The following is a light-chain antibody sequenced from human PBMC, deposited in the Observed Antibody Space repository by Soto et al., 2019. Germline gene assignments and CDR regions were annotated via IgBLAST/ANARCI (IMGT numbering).Light chain of an antibody. V-gene: IGLV1-44*01. CDR3: AAWDDSLNGLV. CDR1: SSNIGSNT. Sequence: QSVLTQPPSASGTPGQRVTIFCSGSSSNIGSNTVDWYQHLPRTAPKLLIYSNDQRPSGVPDRFSGSKSGTSASLAISGLQSEDEADYYCAAWDDSLNGLVFGTGTKLTVL. J-gene: IGLJ1*01. CDR2: SND.